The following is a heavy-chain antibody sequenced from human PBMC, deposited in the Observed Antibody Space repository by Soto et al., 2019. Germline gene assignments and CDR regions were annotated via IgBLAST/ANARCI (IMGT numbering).Heavy chain of an antibody. CDR3: LYGDYGIFDY. J-gene: IGHJ4*02. V-gene: IGHV3-48*01. CDR2: ISSSSSTI. CDR1: GFTFSSYS. D-gene: IGHD4-17*01. Sequence: EVQLVESGGGLVQPGGSLRLSCAASGFTFSSYSMNWVRQAPGKGLEWVSYISSSSSTIYYADSVKGRFTISRDNAKNSLYLQMNSLRAEDTAVYYCLYGDYGIFDYWGQGTLVTVSS.